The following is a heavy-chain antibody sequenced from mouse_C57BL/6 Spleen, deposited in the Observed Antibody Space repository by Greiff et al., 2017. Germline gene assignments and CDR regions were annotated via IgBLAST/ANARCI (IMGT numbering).Heavy chain of an antibody. CDR3: ARLLRSYFDY. V-gene: IGHV3-6*01. D-gene: IGHD1-1*01. CDR2: ISYDGSN. CDR1: GYSITSGYY. Sequence: EVKLMESGPGLVKPSQSLSLTCSVTGYSITSGYYWNWIRQFPGNKLEWMGYISYDGSNNYNPSLKNRISITRDTSKNQFFLKLNSVTTEDTSTYYCARLLRSYFDYWGQGTTLTVSS. J-gene: IGHJ2*01.